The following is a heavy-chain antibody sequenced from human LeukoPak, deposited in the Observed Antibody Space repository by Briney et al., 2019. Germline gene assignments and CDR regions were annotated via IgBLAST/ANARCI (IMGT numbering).Heavy chain of an antibody. D-gene: IGHD3-10*01. CDR2: IYYSGST. V-gene: IGHV4-59*01. CDR1: GGSISSYY. Sequence: SETLSLTCTVSGGSISSYYWSWIRQPPGKGLEWIGYIYYSGSTNYNPSLKSRVTISVDTSKNQFSLKLSSVTAADTAVYYCARAGDVLLWFGEQREAFDIWGQGTMVTVSS. J-gene: IGHJ3*02. CDR3: ARAGDVLLWFGEQREAFDI.